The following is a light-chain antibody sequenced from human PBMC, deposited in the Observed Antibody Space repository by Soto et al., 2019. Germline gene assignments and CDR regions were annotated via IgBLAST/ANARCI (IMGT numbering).Light chain of an antibody. Sequence: SQMTQSPSSLSASVGDRVTITCRASQSISTYLNWYQQKAGLAPKLMIYAASSLQSGVQSRFSGSGSGTDFTLTISSLQPEDFATYYCQQTYSTPPTFGQGTKVDIK. CDR2: AAS. J-gene: IGKJ1*01. CDR3: QQTYSTPPT. CDR1: QSISTY. V-gene: IGKV1-39*01.